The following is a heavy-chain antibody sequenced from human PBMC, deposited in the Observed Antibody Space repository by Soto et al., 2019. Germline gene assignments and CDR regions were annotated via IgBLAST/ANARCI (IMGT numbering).Heavy chain of an antibody. J-gene: IGHJ3*02. CDR1: GFTFSSYG. CDR3: ARDSTHDFWSGYLGGAFDI. CDR2: IWYDGSNK. Sequence: GGSLRLSCAASGFTFSSYGMHWVRQAPGKGLEWVAVIWYDGSNKYYADSVKGRFTISRDNSKNTLYLQMNSLRAEDTAVYYCARDSTHDFWSGYLGGAFDIWGQGTMVTVSS. V-gene: IGHV3-33*01. D-gene: IGHD3-3*01.